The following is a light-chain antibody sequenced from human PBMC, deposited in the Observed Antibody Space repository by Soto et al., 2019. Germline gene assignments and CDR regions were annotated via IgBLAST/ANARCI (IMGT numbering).Light chain of an antibody. V-gene: IGLV2-14*03. CDR1: SSDVGGYNS. Sequence: QSVLTQPASVSGSPGQSIAISCTGTSSDVGGYNSVSWYQQHPGKAPKLMIYNVSNRPSGVSDRFSGSKSGNTAPLTISGLQAEDEADYYCSSYTSSNTYVFGTGTKATVL. J-gene: IGLJ1*01. CDR2: NVS. CDR3: SSYTSSNTYV.